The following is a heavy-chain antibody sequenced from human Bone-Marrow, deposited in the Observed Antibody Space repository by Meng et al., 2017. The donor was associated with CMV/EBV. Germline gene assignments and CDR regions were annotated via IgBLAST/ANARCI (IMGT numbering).Heavy chain of an antibody. J-gene: IGHJ5*02. V-gene: IGHV3-74*01. Sequence: GGSLRLSCTASGLTFSSYWMHWVRQAPGKGLVWVSRINSDGSSTSYADSVKGRFTISRDNAKNTLYLQMNSVRAEDTSGDYCAKDPRDIVRRRIDPWGQGTLVTVSS. CDR2: INSDGSST. D-gene: IGHD5-12*01. CDR1: GLTFSSYW. CDR3: AKDPRDIVRRRIDP.